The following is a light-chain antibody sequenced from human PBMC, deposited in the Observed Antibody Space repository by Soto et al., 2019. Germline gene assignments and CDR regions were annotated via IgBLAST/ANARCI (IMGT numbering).Light chain of an antibody. CDR3: QQYNNWPPA. Sequence: EIVLTQSPYTVSGSPGERDTLSCRASQSVRDNLAWYQQKPGQAPRLLIFGASTRATGIPASFSGSGSGTEFTLTISSLQSEDFAFYFCQQYNNWPPAFGQGTRLEIK. J-gene: IGKJ5*01. V-gene: IGKV3-15*01. CDR1: QSVRDN. CDR2: GAS.